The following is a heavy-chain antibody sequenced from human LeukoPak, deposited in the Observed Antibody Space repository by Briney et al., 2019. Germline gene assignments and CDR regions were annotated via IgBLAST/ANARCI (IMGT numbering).Heavy chain of an antibody. CDR3: AKDPYTMVRGVIPTGYDY. Sequence: PGGSLRLSCAASGFTFSSYAMSWVRQAPGKGLEWVSAISGSGGSTYYADSVKGRFTISSDNSKNTLYLQMNSLRAEDTAVYYCAKDPYTMVRGVIPTGYDYWAREPWSPSPQ. V-gene: IGHV3-23*01. D-gene: IGHD3-10*01. J-gene: IGHJ4*02. CDR1: GFTFSSYA. CDR2: ISGSGGST.